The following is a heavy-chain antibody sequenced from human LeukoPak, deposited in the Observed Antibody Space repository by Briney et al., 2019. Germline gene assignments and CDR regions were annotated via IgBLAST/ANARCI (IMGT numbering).Heavy chain of an antibody. V-gene: IGHV3-23*01. CDR2: ISGSGGAT. J-gene: IGHJ4*02. CDR1: GFTFNNYA. Sequence: GGSLRLSCAASGFTFNNYAMSWVRQVPGKGLEWVSAISGSGGATYFADSVKGRFTISRDNSKNTLYLQMHSLRAEDTAVYYCAKALGSIVVTASDYWGQGTLVTVSS. D-gene: IGHD5-12*01. CDR3: AKALGSIVVTASDY.